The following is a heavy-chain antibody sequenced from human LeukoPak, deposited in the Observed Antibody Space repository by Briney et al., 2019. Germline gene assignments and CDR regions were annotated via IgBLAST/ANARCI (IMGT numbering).Heavy chain of an antibody. Sequence: PSQTLSLTCTVSGGSISSGVYYWSWIRQHPGKGLEWIGYIYYSGSTYYNPSLKSRVTISVDTSKNQFSLKLSSVTAADTAVYYCARKAVAGSAEYFQHWGQGTLVTVSS. D-gene: IGHD6-19*01. J-gene: IGHJ1*01. CDR1: GGSISSGVYY. CDR2: IYYSGST. CDR3: ARKAVAGSAEYFQH. V-gene: IGHV4-31*03.